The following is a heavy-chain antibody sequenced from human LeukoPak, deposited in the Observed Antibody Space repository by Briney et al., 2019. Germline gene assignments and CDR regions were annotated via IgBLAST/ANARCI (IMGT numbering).Heavy chain of an antibody. D-gene: IGHD6-13*01. CDR2: INWNGGST. V-gene: IGHV3-20*04. CDR1: GFTFDDYG. J-gene: IGHJ4*02. CDR3: ARLKAAAGSNFDY. Sequence: PGGSLRLSCAASGFTFDDYGMSWVRQAPGKGLEWVSGINWNGGSTSYADSVKGRFTISRDTAKNSLYLQMSSLRAEDTALYYCARLKAAAGSNFDYWGQGTLVTVSS.